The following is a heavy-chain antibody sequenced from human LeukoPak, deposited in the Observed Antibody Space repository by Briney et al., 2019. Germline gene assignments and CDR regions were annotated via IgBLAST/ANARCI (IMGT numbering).Heavy chain of an antibody. V-gene: IGHV3-21*01. CDR3: ARVDGKFGESLSGYYMDV. CDR1: GFTFSSYS. D-gene: IGHD3-10*01. J-gene: IGHJ6*03. CDR2: ISSSSSYI. Sequence: PGGSLRLSCAASGFTFSSYSMNWVRQAPGKGLEWVSSISSSSSYIYYADSVKGRFTISRDNAKNSLYLQMNSLRAEDTAVYYCARVDGKFGESLSGYYMDVWGKGTTVTVSS.